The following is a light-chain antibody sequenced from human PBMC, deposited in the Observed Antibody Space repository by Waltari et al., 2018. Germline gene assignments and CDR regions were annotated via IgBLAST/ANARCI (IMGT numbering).Light chain of an antibody. CDR1: QSISSQ. CDR2: GAS. Sequence: EILMTQSPATLSVSPGERATLSCRASQSISSQLAWYQQKPGQAPRLLIYGASTRATGIPARFSGSGSGTEFTLTISSLQSEDFAVYFCQQYHESPPITFGPGTKVDIK. V-gene: IGKV3-15*01. J-gene: IGKJ3*01. CDR3: QQYHESPPIT.